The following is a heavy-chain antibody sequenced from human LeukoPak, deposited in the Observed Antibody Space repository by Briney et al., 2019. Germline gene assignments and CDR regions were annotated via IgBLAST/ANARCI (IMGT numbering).Heavy chain of an antibody. Sequence: NPSETLSLTCTVSGGSISSHFWSWIRQPPGKGLEWIAYIYYSGSTDYSGSTDYNPSLKSRVTISVDTSKKQFSLKLSSVTAGDTAVYHCARQTMTTADAFDIWGQGTMVTVSS. CDR3: ARQTMTTADAFDI. CDR1: GGSISSHF. D-gene: IGHD4-17*01. CDR2: IYYSGSTDYSGST. V-gene: IGHV4-59*08. J-gene: IGHJ3*02.